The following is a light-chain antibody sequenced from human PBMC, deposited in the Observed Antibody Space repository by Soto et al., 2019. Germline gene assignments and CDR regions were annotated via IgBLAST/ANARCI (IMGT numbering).Light chain of an antibody. CDR3: ATWDDSLNGAV. J-gene: IGLJ2*01. CDR1: SSNIASNT. Sequence: QSVLTQPPSASGTPGQGVTISCSGSSSNIASNTVNWYQQLAGTAPKLLIYSNHQRPSGVPDRFSGSKSGTSASLAISGLQSEDESDYYCATWDDSLNGAVFGGGTKVTV. V-gene: IGLV1-44*01. CDR2: SNH.